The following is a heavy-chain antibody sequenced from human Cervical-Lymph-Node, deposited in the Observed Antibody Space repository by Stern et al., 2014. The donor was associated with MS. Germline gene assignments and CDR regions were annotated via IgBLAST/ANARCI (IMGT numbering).Heavy chain of an antibody. CDR1: GYNFPNYW. Sequence: EVQLVESGAEVKKPGESLKISCKGSGYNFPNYWIGWVRQMPGKGLEWMGVVYPSNSETRYSPSFQGQVTISADKSINTAYLQWSSLKASDNAMYYCARRGSYGHYYFDYWGQGTLVTVSS. J-gene: IGHJ4*02. CDR2: VYPSNSET. D-gene: IGHD3-16*01. CDR3: ARRGSYGHYYFDY. V-gene: IGHV5-51*01.